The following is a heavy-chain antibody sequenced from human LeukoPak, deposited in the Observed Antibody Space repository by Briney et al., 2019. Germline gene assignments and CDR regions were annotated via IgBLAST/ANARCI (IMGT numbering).Heavy chain of an antibody. V-gene: IGHV5-51*01. CDR3: ARQPREGNWFDP. CDR1: GYSFNNYW. D-gene: IGHD1-26*01. Sequence: GGSLKISCKGSGYSFNNYWIGWVRQMPGKGLEWMGIIYPGDSDTRYSPSFQGQVTISADKSISTAYLKWSSLKASDTAMYYCARQPREGNWFDPWGQGTLVTVSS. J-gene: IGHJ5*02. CDR2: IYPGDSDT.